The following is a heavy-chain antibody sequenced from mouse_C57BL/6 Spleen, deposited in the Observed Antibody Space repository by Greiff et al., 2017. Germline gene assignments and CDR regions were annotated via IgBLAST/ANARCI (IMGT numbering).Heavy chain of an antibody. CDR2: INPGSGGT. Sequence: QVHVKQSGAELVRPGTSVKVSCKASGYAFTNYLIEWVKQRPGQGLEWIGVINPGSGGTNYNEKFKGKATLTADKSSSTAYMQLSSLTSEDSAVYFCARWYYGSSDAMDYWGQGTSVTVSS. CDR3: ARWYYGSSDAMDY. J-gene: IGHJ4*01. CDR1: GYAFTNYL. V-gene: IGHV1-54*01. D-gene: IGHD1-1*01.